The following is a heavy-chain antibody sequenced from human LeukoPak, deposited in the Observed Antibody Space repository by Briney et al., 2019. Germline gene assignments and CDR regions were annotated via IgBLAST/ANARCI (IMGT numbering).Heavy chain of an antibody. CDR3: ARTNPVYGDYDF. CDR2: MFPDGRT. J-gene: IGHJ4*02. D-gene: IGHD4-17*01. V-gene: IGHV3-53*01. Sequence: GSLRLSCAVSGFSVNDNYMSWVRQAPGKGLQWVSVMFPDGRTYYADSVKGRFTISRDLARNTLLLQMHSLRADDTAVHYCARTNPVYGDYDFWAQGTLVTVSS. CDR1: GFSVNDNY.